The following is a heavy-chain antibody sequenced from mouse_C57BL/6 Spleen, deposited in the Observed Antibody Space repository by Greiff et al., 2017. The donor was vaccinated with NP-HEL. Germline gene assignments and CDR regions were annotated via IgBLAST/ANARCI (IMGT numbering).Heavy chain of an antibody. Sequence: QVQLQQSGPELVKPGASVKLSCKASGYTFTSYDINWVKQRPGQGLEWIGWIYPRDGSTKYNEKFKGKATLTVDTSSSTAYMELHSLTSEDSAVYFCARRDYGSSPYYAMDYWGQGTSVTVSS. J-gene: IGHJ4*01. V-gene: IGHV1-85*01. CDR3: ARRDYGSSPYYAMDY. CDR1: GYTFTSYD. CDR2: IYPRDGST. D-gene: IGHD1-1*01.